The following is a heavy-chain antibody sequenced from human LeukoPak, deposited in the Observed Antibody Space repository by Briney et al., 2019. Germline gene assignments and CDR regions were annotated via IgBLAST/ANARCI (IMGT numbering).Heavy chain of an antibody. J-gene: IGHJ4*02. CDR3: AKVSRWELIESDY. Sequence: QPGGSLRLSCAASGFTFSSYWMHWVRQAPGKGLVWVSRINSDGSSTSYADSVKGRFTISRDNAKNTLYLQMNSLRAEDTAVYYCAKVSRWELIESDYWGQGTLVTVSS. V-gene: IGHV3-74*01. CDR2: INSDGSST. D-gene: IGHD3-10*01. CDR1: GFTFSSYW.